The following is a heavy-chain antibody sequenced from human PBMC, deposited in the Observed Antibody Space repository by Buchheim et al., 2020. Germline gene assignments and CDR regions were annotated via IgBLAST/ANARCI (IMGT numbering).Heavy chain of an antibody. V-gene: IGHV4-34*01. Sequence: QVQLQQWGAGLLKPSETLPLTCAVYGGSFSGYYWSWIRQPPGKGLEWIGEINHSGSTNYNPSLKSRVTISVDTSKNQFSMKLSSVTAADTAVYYCARLEGGNYYDSSGNWFDPWGQGTL. CDR1: GGSFSGYY. CDR2: INHSGST. CDR3: ARLEGGNYYDSSGNWFDP. D-gene: IGHD3-22*01. J-gene: IGHJ5*02.